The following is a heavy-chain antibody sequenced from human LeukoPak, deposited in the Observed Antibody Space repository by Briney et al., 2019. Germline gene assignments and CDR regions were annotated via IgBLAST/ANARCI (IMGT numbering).Heavy chain of an antibody. J-gene: IGHJ4*02. CDR3: VRTPPNWGFDY. CDR1: GYTFTTHD. V-gene: IGHV1-8*01. Sequence: EASVKVSCKASGYTFTTHDINWVRPATGQGLEWLGWMSSNSGDTGYAQKFQGRVTMTSDSSISTAYMELSSLRSEDTAIYYCVRTPPNWGFDYWGQGTLVTVSS. CDR2: MSSNSGDT. D-gene: IGHD7-27*01.